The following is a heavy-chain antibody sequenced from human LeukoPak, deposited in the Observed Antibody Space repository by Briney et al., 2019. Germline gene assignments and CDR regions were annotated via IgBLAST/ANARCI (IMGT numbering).Heavy chain of an antibody. CDR1: GFTFSAYA. CDR2: ISGSTGTT. J-gene: IGHJ5*02. D-gene: IGHD3-22*01. Sequence: GGSLRLSCAASGFTFSAYAMSWVRQAPGKGLEWVSAISGSTGTTYYADSVKGRFTISRDYAKNTLYLQMNYLRVEDTAVYYCAKSKDDCCGSFDPWGQGTLVTVSS. CDR3: AKSKDDCCGSFDP. V-gene: IGHV3-23*01.